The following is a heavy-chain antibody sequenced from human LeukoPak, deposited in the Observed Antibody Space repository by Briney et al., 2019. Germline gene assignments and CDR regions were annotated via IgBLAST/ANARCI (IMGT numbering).Heavy chain of an antibody. V-gene: IGHV3-7*01. CDR1: GFTFSSYW. CDR3: ARRAGGYCSSTSCLLGFDP. J-gene: IGHJ5*02. CDR2: IKQDGSEK. D-gene: IGHD2-2*01. Sequence: GGSLRLSCAASGFTFSSYWMSWVRQAPGKGLEWVANIKQDGSEKYYVDSVKGRFTISRDNAKNSLYLQMNSLRAEDTAVYYCARRAGGYCSSTSCLLGFDPWGQGTLVTVSS.